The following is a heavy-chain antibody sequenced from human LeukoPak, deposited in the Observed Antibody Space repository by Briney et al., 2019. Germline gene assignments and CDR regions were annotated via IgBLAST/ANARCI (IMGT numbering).Heavy chain of an antibody. CDR3: ARYDILTGYKDY. Sequence: ASVKVSCKASGYTFTTYGISWVRQAPGQGLEWMGWISAYNGNTNYAQKLQGRVTMITDASASTAYMELRSLRSEDTAVYYCARYDILTGYKDYWGQGTLVTVSS. V-gene: IGHV1-18*01. J-gene: IGHJ4*02. CDR2: ISAYNGNT. CDR1: GYTFTTYG. D-gene: IGHD3-9*01.